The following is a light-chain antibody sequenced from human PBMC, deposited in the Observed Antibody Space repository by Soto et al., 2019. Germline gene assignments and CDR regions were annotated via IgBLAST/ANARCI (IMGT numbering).Light chain of an antibody. CDR2: AAS. CDR1: ESIRTW. J-gene: IGKJ1*01. Sequence: DIQMTQSPSTLSASIGDRVTITCRASESIRTWLAWYQHKPGKAPKFLIYAASSLQSGVPSRFSGSGSGTDFTLTISSLQPGDFATYYCQQSYSTWTFGQGTKVDIK. CDR3: QQSYSTWT. V-gene: IGKV1-39*01.